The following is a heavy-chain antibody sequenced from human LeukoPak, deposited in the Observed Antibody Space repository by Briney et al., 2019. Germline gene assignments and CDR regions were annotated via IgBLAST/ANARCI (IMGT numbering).Heavy chain of an antibody. Sequence: SETLSLTCAVYGGSFSGYYWSWIRQPPGKGLEWIGEINHSGSTNYNPSLKSRVTISVDTSKNQFSLRLSSVTVADTAVYYCARHYDFWSGYYRVTYYFDYWGQGTLVTVSS. CDR2: INHSGST. J-gene: IGHJ4*02. D-gene: IGHD3-3*01. CDR1: GGSFSGYY. V-gene: IGHV4-34*01. CDR3: ARHYDFWSGYYRVTYYFDY.